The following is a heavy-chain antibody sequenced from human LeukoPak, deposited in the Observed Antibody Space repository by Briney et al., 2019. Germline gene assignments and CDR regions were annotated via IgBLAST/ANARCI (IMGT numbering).Heavy chain of an antibody. J-gene: IGHJ4*02. Sequence: GGSLRLSCAASGFTFGSYWMSWVRQAPGKGPEWVAHIKQDASQEDHVDSVKGRFTISRDNAKNSLYLQMNSLRAEDTAVYYCAREVVYPTWSGPHWSDYWGQGTLVTVSS. CDR1: GFTFGSYW. CDR2: IKQDASQE. CDR3: AREVVYPTWSGPHWSDY. D-gene: IGHD3-3*01. V-gene: IGHV3-7*01.